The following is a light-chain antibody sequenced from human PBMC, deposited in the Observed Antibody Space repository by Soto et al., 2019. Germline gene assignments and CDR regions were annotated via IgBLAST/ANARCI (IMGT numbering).Light chain of an antibody. J-gene: IGLJ1*01. V-gene: IGLV2-11*01. Sequence: QSALTQPRSVSGSPGQSVTISCTGTSSDVGGYNYVSWYQQHPGKAPKLMIYDVSKRPSGVPDRFSGSKSGNTASLTISGLQAEDEADYYCCSYAGSYYVXGTGXKVTVL. CDR3: CSYAGSYYV. CDR1: SSDVGGYNY. CDR2: DVS.